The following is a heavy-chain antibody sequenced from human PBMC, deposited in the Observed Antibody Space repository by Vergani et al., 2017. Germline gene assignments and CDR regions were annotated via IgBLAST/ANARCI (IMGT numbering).Heavy chain of an antibody. J-gene: IGHJ6*02. CDR3: ARHRGWGLVVVAATPWYYYYGMDV. Sequence: EVQLVQSGAEVKKPGESLKISCKGSGYSFTSYWIGWVRQMPGKGLDWMGIIYPGDSDTRYSPSFQGQVTISADKSISTAYLQWRSLKASDTAMYYCARHRGWGLVVVAATPWYYYYGMDVWGQGTTVTVSS. CDR1: GYSFTSYW. D-gene: IGHD2-15*01. CDR2: IYPGDSDT. V-gene: IGHV5-51*01.